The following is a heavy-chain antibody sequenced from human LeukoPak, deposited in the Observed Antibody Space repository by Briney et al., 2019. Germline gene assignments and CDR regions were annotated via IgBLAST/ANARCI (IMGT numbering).Heavy chain of an antibody. D-gene: IGHD1-1*01. V-gene: IGHV1-69*05. J-gene: IGHJ4*02. CDR1: GGTFSSYA. Sequence: RASVKVSCEASGGTFSSYAISWVRQAPGQGLEWMGGIIPIFGTANYAQKFQGRVTITTDESTSTAYMELRSLRSDDTAVYYCARDRYELTYWGQGTLVTVSS. CDR3: ARDRYELTY. CDR2: IIPIFGTA.